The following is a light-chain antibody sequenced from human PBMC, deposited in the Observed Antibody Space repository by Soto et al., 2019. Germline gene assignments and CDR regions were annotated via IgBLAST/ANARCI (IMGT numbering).Light chain of an antibody. J-gene: IGKJ1*01. Sequence: EIVLTQSPGTLSSSPGERATLSCRASQSVSSSSSAWYQQKPGQAPRLLIYGASSRATGIPDRFSGSGSGTDFTLTISRLEPEDFAVYYCQQYGTSPWTFGQGTKVEIK. V-gene: IGKV3-20*01. CDR1: QSVSSSS. CDR3: QQYGTSPWT. CDR2: GAS.